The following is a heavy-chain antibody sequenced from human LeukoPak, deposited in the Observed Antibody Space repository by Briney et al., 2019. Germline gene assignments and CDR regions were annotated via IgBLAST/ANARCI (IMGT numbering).Heavy chain of an antibody. CDR3: ARHVGGTDSAFDI. Sequence: SETLSLTCAVYGGSFSGYYWSWIRQPPGKGLEWIGEINHSGSTNYNPSLKSRVTISVDTSKNQFSLKLSSVTAADTAVYYCARHVGGTDSAFDIWGQGTMVTVSS. CDR2: INHSGST. V-gene: IGHV4-34*01. CDR1: GGSFSGYY. J-gene: IGHJ3*02. D-gene: IGHD1-1*01.